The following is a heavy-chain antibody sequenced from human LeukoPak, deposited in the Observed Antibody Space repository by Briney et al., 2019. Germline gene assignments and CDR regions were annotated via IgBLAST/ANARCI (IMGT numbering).Heavy chain of an antibody. CDR1: GFTFSSYS. CDR2: ISSSSSTI. D-gene: IGHD3-10*01. J-gene: IGHJ3*02. Sequence: GGSLRLSCAASGFTFSSYSMNWVRQAPGKGLEWVSYISSSSSTIYYADSVKGRFTISRDNAKNSLYLQMNSLRAEDTAVYYCVGLWFGELLALDDAFDIWGQGTMVTVSS. V-gene: IGHV3-48*01. CDR3: VGLWFGELLALDDAFDI.